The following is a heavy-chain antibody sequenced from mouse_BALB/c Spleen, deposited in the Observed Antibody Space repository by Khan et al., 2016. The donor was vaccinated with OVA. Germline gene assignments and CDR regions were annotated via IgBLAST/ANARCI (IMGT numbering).Heavy chain of an antibody. CDR3: AKQIWSPYYARDF. V-gene: IGHV2-6-5*01. Sequence: QVQLKQSGPGLVAPSQSLSITCTVSGFSLADHGVSWIRQPPGKGLEWLGVIWGGGNTYYNSALKSRLSISKDNSKSQVFLKMNSLQTDDTAMYYCAKQIWSPYYARDFWGQGTSVTVSS. D-gene: IGHD1-1*02. CDR1: GFSLADHG. CDR2: IWGGGNT. J-gene: IGHJ4*01.